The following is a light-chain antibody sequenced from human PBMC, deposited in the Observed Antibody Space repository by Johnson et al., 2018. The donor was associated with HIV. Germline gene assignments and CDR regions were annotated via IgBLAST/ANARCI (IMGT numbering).Light chain of an antibody. V-gene: IGLV1-51*02. CDR3: GTWDSSLSAGV. CDR1: SSDMGNYA. J-gene: IGLJ1*01. Sequence: QSVLTQPPSVSAAPGQKVTISCSGSSSDMGNYAVSWYQQLPGTAPKLLIYENNKRPSGIPDRFSGSKSGTSATLGITGLQTGDEADYYCGTWDSSLSAGVFGTVTKVTGL. CDR2: ENN.